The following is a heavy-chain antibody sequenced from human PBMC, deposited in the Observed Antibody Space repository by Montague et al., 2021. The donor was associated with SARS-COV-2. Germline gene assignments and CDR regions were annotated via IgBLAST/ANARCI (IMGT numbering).Heavy chain of an antibody. J-gene: IGHJ4*02. Sequence: SLSLSLAASGFTFSSYAMSWVRQAPGKGLEWVSVIYSGGSSTYYADSVKGRFIISRDNSKNTLYLQMNSLRAEDTAVYYCAKDPHYDFWSGYYFDYWDQGTLVTVSS. V-gene: IGHV3-23*03. CDR1: GFTFSSYA. CDR2: IYSGGSST. D-gene: IGHD3-3*01. CDR3: AKDPHYDFWSGYYFDY.